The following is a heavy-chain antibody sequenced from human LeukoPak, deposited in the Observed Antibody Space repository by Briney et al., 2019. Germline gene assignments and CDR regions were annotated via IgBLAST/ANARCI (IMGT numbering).Heavy chain of an antibody. Sequence: QPGRSLRLSCAASGFIFDDFAMHWVRHAPGKGLEWVSSISWDSGSRVYADSVKGRFTVSRDNAKNSLHLQMDSLTPDDTALYYCIKDLRLDLHLDTFEFWGQGTMVTVSP. D-gene: IGHD1-1*01. V-gene: IGHV3-9*01. J-gene: IGHJ3*01. CDR2: ISWDSGSR. CDR1: GFIFDDFA. CDR3: IKDLRLDLHLDTFEF.